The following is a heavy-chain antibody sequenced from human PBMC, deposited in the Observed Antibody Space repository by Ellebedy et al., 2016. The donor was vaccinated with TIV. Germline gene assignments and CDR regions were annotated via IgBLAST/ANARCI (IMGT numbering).Heavy chain of an antibody. J-gene: IGHJ4*02. CDR3: VRAIDGSGAY. CDR2: VNRDGSEK. Sequence: GESLKISCAASGFTFSRYVMHWVREAPGKGLEWVANVNRDGSEKYYVDSVRGRFTISRDNAKNSVYLQMSSLRIEDTAVYYCVRAIDGSGAYWGQGTLLTVSS. CDR1: GFTFSRYV. D-gene: IGHD3-10*01. V-gene: IGHV3-7*04.